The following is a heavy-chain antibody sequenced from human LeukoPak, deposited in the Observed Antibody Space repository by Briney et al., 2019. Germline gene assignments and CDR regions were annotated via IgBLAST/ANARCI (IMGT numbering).Heavy chain of an antibody. J-gene: IGHJ6*03. CDR2: IYTSGST. V-gene: IGHV4-4*07. CDR3: ARGGTIFGVVMARGGYYMDV. CDR1: GGSISSYY. D-gene: IGHD3-3*01. Sequence: SETLSLTCTVSGGSISSYYWSWIRQPAGKGLEWIGRIYTSGSTNYNPSLKSRVTMPVDTSKNQFSLKLSSVTAADTAVYYCARGGTIFGVVMARGGYYMDVWGKGTTVTVSS.